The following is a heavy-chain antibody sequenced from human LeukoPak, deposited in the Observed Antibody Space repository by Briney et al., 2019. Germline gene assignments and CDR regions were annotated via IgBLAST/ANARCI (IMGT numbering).Heavy chain of an antibody. V-gene: IGHV3-23*01. CDR1: GFTFSSYA. J-gene: IGHJ6*02. D-gene: IGHD3-10*01. CDR3: AKEPNSGSYYMGAWDV. CDR2: ISGSGGST. Sequence: PGGSLRLSCAASGFTFSSYAMSWVRQAPGKGLEWVSAISGSGGSTYYADSVKGRFTISRDNSKNTLYLQMNNLRAEDTAVYYCAKEPNSGSYYMGAWDVWGQGTTVTVSS.